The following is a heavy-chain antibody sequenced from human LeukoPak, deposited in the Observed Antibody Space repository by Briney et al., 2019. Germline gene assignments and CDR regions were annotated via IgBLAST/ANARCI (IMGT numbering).Heavy chain of an antibody. CDR2: VYFSGST. CDR1: GGSISSYY. V-gene: IGHV4-59*12. CDR3: VKDGGHTALDP. Sequence: PSETLSLTCTVSGGSISSYYWSWIRQPPGKGLEWIGRVYFSGSTNYNPSLKGRVTISVDTSKNQFSLSLMSVTAADTAVYYCVKDGGHTALDPWGQGTQVTVSS. D-gene: IGHD3-16*01. J-gene: IGHJ5*02.